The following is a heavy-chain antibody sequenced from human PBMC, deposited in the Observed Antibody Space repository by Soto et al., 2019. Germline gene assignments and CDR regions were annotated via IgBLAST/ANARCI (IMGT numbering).Heavy chain of an antibody. CDR3: ARQDATMGYYAFWSGFPVAH. CDR1: GGSISSSSYY. J-gene: IGHJ4*02. CDR2: IYYAGDT. V-gene: IGHV4-39*01. Sequence: PSETLSLTCTVSGGSISSSSYYWGWIRQSPGKGLEWIGSIYYAGDTQYNPSLKSRVTLSVDRSNNQFSLKVTSVTAADTAVYYCARQDATMGYYAFWSGFPVAHWGQGTLVTVSS. D-gene: IGHD3-3*01.